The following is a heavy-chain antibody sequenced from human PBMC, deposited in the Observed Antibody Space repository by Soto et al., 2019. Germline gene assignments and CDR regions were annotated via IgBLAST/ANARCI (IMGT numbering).Heavy chain of an antibody. CDR3: ASPIREVVVPAALY. D-gene: IGHD2-2*01. CDR2: ISYDGSNK. Sequence: QVQLVESGGGVVQPGRSLRLSCAASGFTFSSYAMHWVRKAPGKGLEWVAVISYDGSNKYYADSVKGRFTISRDNSKNTLYLQMNSLRAEDTPVYYCASPIREVVVPAALYWGQGTLVTVSS. CDR1: GFTFSSYA. V-gene: IGHV3-30-3*01. J-gene: IGHJ4*02.